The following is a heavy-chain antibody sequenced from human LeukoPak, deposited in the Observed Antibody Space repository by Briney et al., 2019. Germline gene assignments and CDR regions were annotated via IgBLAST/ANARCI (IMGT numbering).Heavy chain of an antibody. D-gene: IGHD3-10*01. CDR2: IIPMFGTP. V-gene: IGHV1-69*05. CDR1: GGTFGSYS. CDR3: AREGRTYYMDV. J-gene: IGHJ6*03. Sequence: SVKVSCKASGGTFGSYSISWVRRAPGQGLEWMGGIIPMFGTPNYAQRFQGRVTITTDESTSTAYMELSSLRSDDTAVYYCAREGRTYYMDVWGKGTTVTVSS.